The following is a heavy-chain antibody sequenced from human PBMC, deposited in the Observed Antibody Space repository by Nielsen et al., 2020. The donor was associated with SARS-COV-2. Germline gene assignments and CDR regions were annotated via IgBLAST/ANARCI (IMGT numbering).Heavy chain of an antibody. CDR3: ARIQLERRLFYFYYSMDV. D-gene: IGHD1-1*01. CDR1: GFSLSNARMG. CDR2: IFSNDEK. V-gene: IGHV2-26*01. J-gene: IGHJ6*03. Sequence: SGPTLVKPTETFTLTCTVSGFSLSNARMGVGWIRQPPGRALESLAHIFSNDEKSYSTSLKSRLTISKDTSKSQVVLTMTNMDPVDTATYYCARIQLERRLFYFYYSMDVWGKGTTVTVSS.